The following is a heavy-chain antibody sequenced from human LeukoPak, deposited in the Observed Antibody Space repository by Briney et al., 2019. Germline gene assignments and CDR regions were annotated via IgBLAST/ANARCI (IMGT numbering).Heavy chain of an antibody. D-gene: IGHD6-6*01. Sequence: PGRSLRLSCAASGFTFDDYAMHWVPQAPGKGLEWVSGISWNSGSIGYADSVKGRFTISRDNAKNSLYLQMNSLRAEDTALYYCAKGREYSSSPVDYWGQGTLVTVSS. CDR2: ISWNSGSI. J-gene: IGHJ4*02. CDR1: GFTFDDYA. V-gene: IGHV3-9*01. CDR3: AKGREYSSSPVDY.